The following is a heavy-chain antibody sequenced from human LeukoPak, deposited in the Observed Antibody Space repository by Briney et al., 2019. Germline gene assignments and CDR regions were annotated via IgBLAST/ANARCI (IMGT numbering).Heavy chain of an antibody. D-gene: IGHD2-2*01. CDR1: GFTFSDYY. CDR2: ISSSGSTI. V-gene: IGHV3-11*04. CDR3: ARDRARRGNIVVVPAAPYYFDY. J-gene: IGHJ4*02. Sequence: SGGSLRLSCAASGFTFSDYYMSWIRQAPGKGLEWVSYISSSGSTIYYADSVEGRFTISRDNAKNSLYLQMNSLRAEDTAVYYCARDRARRGNIVVVPAAPYYFDYWGQGTLVTVSS.